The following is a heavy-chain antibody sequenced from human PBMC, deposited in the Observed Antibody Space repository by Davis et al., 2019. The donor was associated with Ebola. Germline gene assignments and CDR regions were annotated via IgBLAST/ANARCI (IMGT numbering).Heavy chain of an antibody. D-gene: IGHD2/OR15-2a*01. CDR3: ARTPPLWYYYGMDV. V-gene: IGHV5-10-1*01. CDR2: IDPFDSSV. Sequence: KVSCKGSGYSFTSYWISWVRQMPGKGLEWMGRIDPFDSSVTYNPSFQGHVTFSVDKSISTAYLQWSSLKASDTAMYYCARTPPLWYYYGMDVWGQGTTVTVSS. J-gene: IGHJ6*02. CDR1: GYSFTSYW.